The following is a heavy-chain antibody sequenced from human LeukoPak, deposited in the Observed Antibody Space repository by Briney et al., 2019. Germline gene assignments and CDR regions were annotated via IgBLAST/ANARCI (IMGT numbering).Heavy chain of an antibody. J-gene: IGHJ4*02. CDR3: AKEDRRVGDIVVVPAAIPPYYFDY. Sequence: ASVKVSCKASGYTFTGYYMHWVRQAPGQGLEWMGWINPNSGGTNYAQKFQGRVTMTRDTSISTAYMELSSLRAEDTAVYYCAKEDRRVGDIVVVPAAIPPYYFDYWGQGTLVTVSS. CDR2: INPNSGGT. CDR1: GYTFTGYY. V-gene: IGHV1-2*02. D-gene: IGHD2-2*01.